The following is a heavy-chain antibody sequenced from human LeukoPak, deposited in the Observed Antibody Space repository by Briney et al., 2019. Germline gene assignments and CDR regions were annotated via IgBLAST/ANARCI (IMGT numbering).Heavy chain of an antibody. D-gene: IGHD4-11*01. Sequence: GGSLRLSRAASGFTSSSYSMNWVRQAPGKGLEWVSSISSSSSYIYYTDSVKGRFTISRDNAKNSLYLQMNSLRAEDTAVYYCAKRGPDYSNYPNWFDFWGQGTLVTVSS. J-gene: IGHJ5*01. CDR3: AKRGPDYSNYPNWFDF. CDR2: ISSSSSYI. V-gene: IGHV3-21*01. CDR1: GFTSSSYS.